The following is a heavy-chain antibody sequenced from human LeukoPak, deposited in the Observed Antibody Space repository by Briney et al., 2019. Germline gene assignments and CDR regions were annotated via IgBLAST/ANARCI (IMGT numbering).Heavy chain of an antibody. CDR3: ARGIKQLVPYYYYMDV. J-gene: IGHJ6*03. D-gene: IGHD6-6*01. Sequence: MSSETLSLTCAVYGGSFSGYYWSWIRQPPGKGLEWIGETNHSGSTNYNPSLKSRVTISVDTSKNQFSLKLSSVTAADTAVYYCARGIKQLVPYYYYMDVWGKGTTVTVSS. CDR1: GGSFSGYY. CDR2: TNHSGST. V-gene: IGHV4-34*01.